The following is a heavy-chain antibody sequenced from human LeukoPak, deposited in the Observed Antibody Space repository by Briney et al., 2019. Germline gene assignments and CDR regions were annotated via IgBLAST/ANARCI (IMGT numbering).Heavy chain of an antibody. J-gene: IGHJ4*02. CDR3: AREGSSWAIDY. Sequence: SETLSLTCTVSGGSISSYYWSWTRQPPGKGLEWIGYIYYSGSTNYNPSLKSRVTISVDTSKNQFSLKLSSVTAADTAVYYCAREGSSWAIDYWGRGTLVTVSS. V-gene: IGHV4-59*01. D-gene: IGHD6-13*01. CDR2: IYYSGST. CDR1: GGSISSYY.